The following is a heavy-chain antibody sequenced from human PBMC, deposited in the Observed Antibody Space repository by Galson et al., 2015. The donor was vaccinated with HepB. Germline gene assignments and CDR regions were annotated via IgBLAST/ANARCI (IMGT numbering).Heavy chain of an antibody. CDR1: GFTFSSFG. J-gene: IGHJ5*02. CDR3: ARGNPPSSPVDL. V-gene: IGHV3-33*01. CDR2: IWHDGSDG. Sequence: SLRLSCAASGFTFSSFGMHWVRQAPGKGLEWVAVIWHDGSDGRYADSVKGRFTISRDDSRNTVYLQMNSLRAEETAVYYCARGNPPSSPVDLWGQGTLVTVSS. D-gene: IGHD2-2*01.